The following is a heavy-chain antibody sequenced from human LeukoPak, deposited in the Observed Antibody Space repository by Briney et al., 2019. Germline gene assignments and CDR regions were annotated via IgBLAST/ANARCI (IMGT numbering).Heavy chain of an antibody. D-gene: IGHD6-13*01. J-gene: IGHJ4*02. CDR2: TYYRSKWYN. V-gene: IGHV6-1*01. CDR3: ARASLGSSWPSFDY. Sequence: SQTLSLTCAISGDSVSSNSATWNWIRQSPSKGLEWLGRTYYRSKWYNDYAVSVKSRITINPDTSKNQFSLQLNSVTPEDTAVYFCARASLGSSWPSFDYWGQGTLVTVSS. CDR1: GDSVSSNSAT.